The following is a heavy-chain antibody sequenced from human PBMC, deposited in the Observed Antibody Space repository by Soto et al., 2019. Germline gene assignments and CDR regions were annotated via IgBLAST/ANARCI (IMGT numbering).Heavy chain of an antibody. V-gene: IGHV3-7*01. Sequence: GGSLRLSCAASGFTFSSYWMSWVRQAPGKGLEWVANIKQDGSEKYYVDSVKGRFTISRDNAKNSLYLQMNSLRAEDTAVYYCARAEWYYDSSGYYSYWGQGILVTVSS. D-gene: IGHD3-22*01. CDR1: GFTFSSYW. J-gene: IGHJ4*02. CDR2: IKQDGSEK. CDR3: ARAEWYYDSSGYYSY.